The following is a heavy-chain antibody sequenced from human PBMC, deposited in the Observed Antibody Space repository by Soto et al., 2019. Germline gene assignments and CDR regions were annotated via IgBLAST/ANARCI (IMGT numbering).Heavy chain of an antibody. V-gene: IGHV1-8*01. Sequence: ASVKVSCKASGFTFITYDFSWVRQAAGQGLEWMGWMNPNNGNAGFAQKFRGRINMTRNTSISTAYLELSSLRSDDSAVYFCARRKERSGPYYLDIWAQGTQVTVSS. D-gene: IGHD6-25*01. J-gene: IGHJ4*02. CDR3: ARRKERSGPYYLDI. CDR1: GFTFITYD. CDR2: MNPNNGNA.